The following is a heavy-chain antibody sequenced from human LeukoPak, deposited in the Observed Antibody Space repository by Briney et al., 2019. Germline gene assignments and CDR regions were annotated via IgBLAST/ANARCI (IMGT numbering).Heavy chain of an antibody. Sequence: GGSLRLSCGAFGFTFSSYAMSWIRQAPGKGLEWVSAISGNSGSTYYADSVKGRFTISRDNSKNTLYLQMNSLRAEDTALYYCAKAVTPGGGPRDYWGQGTLVTVSS. V-gene: IGHV3-23*01. J-gene: IGHJ4*02. D-gene: IGHD2-15*01. CDR1: GFTFSSYA. CDR2: ISGNSGST. CDR3: AKAVTPGGGPRDY.